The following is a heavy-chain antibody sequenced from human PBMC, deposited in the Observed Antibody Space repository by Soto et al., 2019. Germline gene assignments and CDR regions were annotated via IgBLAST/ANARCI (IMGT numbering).Heavy chain of an antibody. CDR2: IYATGTT. Sequence: SETLSLTCTVSGASISGFYWSWIRKSAGKGLEWIGRIYATGTTDYNPSLKSRVMMSVDTSKKQFSLKLRSVTAADTAVYYCVRDGTKALRDWFDPWGQGILVTVSS. J-gene: IGHJ5*02. CDR1: GASISGFY. CDR3: VRDGTKALRDWFDP. V-gene: IGHV4-4*07. D-gene: IGHD1-1*01.